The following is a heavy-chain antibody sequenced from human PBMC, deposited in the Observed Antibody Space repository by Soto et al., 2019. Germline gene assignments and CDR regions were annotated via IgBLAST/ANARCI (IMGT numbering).Heavy chain of an antibody. Sequence: QVQLQQWGAGLLKPSETLSLTCAVYGGSFSGYYWSWIRQPPGKGLEWIGEINHSGSTNYNPSLKSRVTISVDTYKNQFSLKLSSVTAADTAVYYCARGFMVRGVSRYFDYWGPGTLVTVSS. CDR1: GGSFSGYY. V-gene: IGHV4-34*01. J-gene: IGHJ4*02. D-gene: IGHD3-10*01. CDR3: ARGFMVRGVSRYFDY. CDR2: INHSGST.